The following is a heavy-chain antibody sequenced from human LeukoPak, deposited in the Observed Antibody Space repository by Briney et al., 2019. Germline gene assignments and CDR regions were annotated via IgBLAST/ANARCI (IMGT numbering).Heavy chain of an antibody. J-gene: IGHJ5*02. V-gene: IGHV3-66*02. CDR2: ISGSGGST. CDR3: ARDPGGYDFWSGYYTTNWFDP. CDR1: GFTVSSNY. D-gene: IGHD3-3*01. Sequence: PGGSLRLSCAASGFTVSSNYMSWVRQAPGKGLEWVSAISGSGGSTYYADSVKGRFTISRDNSKNTLYLQMNSLRAEDTAVYYCARDPGGYDFWSGYYTTNWFDPWGQGTLVTVSS.